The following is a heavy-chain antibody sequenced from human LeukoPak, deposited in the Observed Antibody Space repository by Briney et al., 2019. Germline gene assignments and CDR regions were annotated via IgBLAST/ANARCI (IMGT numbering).Heavy chain of an antibody. V-gene: IGHV4-39*07. CDR2: IYYSGST. CDR1: GGSISSSSYY. Sequence: STETLSLTCTVSGGSISSSSYYWGWIRQPPVKGLEWIGSIYYSGSTYYNPSLKSRVTISVDTSKNQFSLKLSSVTAADTAVYYCARTAVAGTYWGQGTLVTVSS. CDR3: ARTAVAGTY. D-gene: IGHD6-19*01. J-gene: IGHJ4*02.